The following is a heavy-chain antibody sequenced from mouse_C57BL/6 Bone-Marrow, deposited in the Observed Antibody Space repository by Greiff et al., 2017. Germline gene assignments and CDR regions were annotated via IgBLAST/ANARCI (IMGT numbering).Heavy chain of an antibody. D-gene: IGHD1-1*01. J-gene: IGHJ1*03. V-gene: IGHV14-4*01. CDR2: IDPENGDT. CDR1: GFNIKDDY. CDR3: TTLTTVVAHWYFDV. Sequence: VQLQQSGAELVRPGASVKLSCTASGFNIKDDYMHWVKQRPEQGLEWIGWIDPENGDTEYASKFQGKATITADTSSNTAYLQLSSLTFEDTAVYYCTTLTTVVAHWYFDVWGTGTTVTVSS.